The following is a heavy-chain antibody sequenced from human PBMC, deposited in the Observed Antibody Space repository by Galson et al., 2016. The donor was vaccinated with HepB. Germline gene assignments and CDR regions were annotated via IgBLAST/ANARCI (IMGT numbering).Heavy chain of an antibody. D-gene: IGHD6-19*01. Sequence: SLRLSCAASGFTFDDYTVSWFRQAPGKGLQWVGIIRSKAYGGTAEYAASVKGRFTISRDDSKSIAYLQMNSLKIEDTAVYFCTREVPPTRGAYSGGWPHFDYRGQGTLVTVSS. J-gene: IGHJ4*02. CDR3: TREVPPTRGAYSGGWPHFDY. V-gene: IGHV3-49*03. CDR1: GFTFDDYT. CDR2: IRSKAYGGTA.